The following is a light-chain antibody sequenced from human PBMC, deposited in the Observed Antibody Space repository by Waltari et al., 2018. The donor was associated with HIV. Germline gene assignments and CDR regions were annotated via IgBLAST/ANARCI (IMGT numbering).Light chain of an antibody. J-gene: IGLJ2*01. Sequence: QSVLTQSPSVSEAPGQRVTISCSGSSPNIGSHAVTWFRQSPGKPPKLLVYHDDLILSGVSDRLSASKSGTSASLAINDLQSEDESLYYCATWDDGLNALLFGGGTKVTVL. CDR3: ATWDDGLNALL. CDR1: SPNIGSHA. CDR2: HDD. V-gene: IGLV1-36*01.